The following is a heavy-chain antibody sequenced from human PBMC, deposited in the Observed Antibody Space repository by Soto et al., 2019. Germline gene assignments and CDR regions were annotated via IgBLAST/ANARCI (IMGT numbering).Heavy chain of an antibody. V-gene: IGHV4-39*01. CDR1: GASITSTAFF. J-gene: IGHJ1*01. Sequence: SETLSLTCTLSGASITSTAFFWAWIRQPPGKGLEWFGSIYYSGRNYYNPSVRSRVTTSVGRSKKQFSLTMSSVTAADTAVYYSAKNLPSTGRFHYWGQGTSVT. CDR3: AKNLPSTGRFHY. CDR2: IYYSGRN. D-gene: IGHD2-2*01.